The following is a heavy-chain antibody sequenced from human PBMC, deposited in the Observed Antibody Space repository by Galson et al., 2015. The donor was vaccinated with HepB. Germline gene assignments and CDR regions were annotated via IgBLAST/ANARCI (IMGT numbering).Heavy chain of an antibody. CDR1: GFSFSSHA. CDR3: VGEVGSGSFDS. V-gene: IGHV3-30*04. D-gene: IGHD3-10*01. CDR2: ISYDGSTT. J-gene: IGHJ4*02. Sequence: SLRLSCAASGFSFSSHAMHWFRQAPGKGLEWVTLISYDGSTTYYADSVKGRFTISRDNSKNTLFLQMNSLGPEDTAIYYCVGEVGSGSFDSWGQGTLVTVSS.